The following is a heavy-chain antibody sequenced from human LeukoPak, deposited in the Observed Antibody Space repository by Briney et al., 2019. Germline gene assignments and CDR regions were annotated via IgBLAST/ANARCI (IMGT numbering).Heavy chain of an antibody. Sequence: PSETLSLTCAVYGGSFSGYYWNWIRQPAGKGLEWIGRIYTSGIANYNPSLKRRVTMSVDTSKKQFSLRLTSVTAADSAVYYCARARQGYSGSDFDYWGQGTLVTVSS. V-gene: IGHV4-59*10. CDR2: IYTSGIA. CDR3: ARARQGYSGSDFDY. D-gene: IGHD1-26*01. CDR1: GGSFSGYY. J-gene: IGHJ4*02.